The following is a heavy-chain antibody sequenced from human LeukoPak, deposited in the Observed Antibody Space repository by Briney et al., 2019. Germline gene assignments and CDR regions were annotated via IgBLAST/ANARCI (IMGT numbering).Heavy chain of an antibody. CDR2: ISGSGGST. V-gene: IGHV3-23*01. J-gene: IGHJ4*02. Sequence: GGSLRLSCAASGFTFSSYAMSWVRQAPGKGLEWVSAISGSGGSTYYADSVKGRFTISRDNSKNTLYLQMNSLRAEDTAVYYCASNPEYYYDSSGYCYYWGQGTLVTVSS. CDR3: ASNPEYYYDSSGYCYY. CDR1: GFTFSSYA. D-gene: IGHD3-22*01.